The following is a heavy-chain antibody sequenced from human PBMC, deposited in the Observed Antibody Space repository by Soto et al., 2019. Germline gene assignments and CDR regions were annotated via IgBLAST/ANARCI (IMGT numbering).Heavy chain of an antibody. CDR3: ASGPGCLAY. Sequence: QVQLVESGVGVVQPGRSLRLSCAASGFTFSSYGMHWVRQAPGKGLGWVAVISYDGSNKYYADYVKGRFTISRDNSKNTLYLPMNSLRAEETAVYYCASGPGCLAYWGQGTLVTVSS. V-gene: IGHV3-30*03. J-gene: IGHJ4*02. CDR2: ISYDGSNK. D-gene: IGHD2-8*01. CDR1: GFTFSSYG.